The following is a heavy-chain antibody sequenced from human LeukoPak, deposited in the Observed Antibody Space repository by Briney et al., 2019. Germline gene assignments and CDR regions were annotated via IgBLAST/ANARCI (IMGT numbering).Heavy chain of an antibody. D-gene: IGHD2-2*01. Sequence: GGSLRLSCAASGFTFSSYSMNWVRQAPGKGLEWVANIKQDGSEKYYVDSVKGRFTISRDNAKNSLYLQMNSLRAEDTAVYYCARAPGDIVVVPAAMHYYYYMDVWGKGTTVTVSS. J-gene: IGHJ6*03. CDR2: IKQDGSEK. CDR3: ARAPGDIVVVPAAMHYYYYMDV. CDR1: GFTFSSYS. V-gene: IGHV3-7*01.